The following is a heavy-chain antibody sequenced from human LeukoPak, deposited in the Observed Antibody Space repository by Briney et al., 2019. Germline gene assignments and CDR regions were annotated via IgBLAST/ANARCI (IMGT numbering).Heavy chain of an antibody. V-gene: IGHV4-59*01. CDR1: GGSISSYY. J-gene: IGHJ6*03. CDR2: IYYSGST. D-gene: IGHD3-16*01. CDR3: ARSRMGGYYYYMDV. Sequence: SETLSLTCTVSGGSISSYYWSWIRQPPGKGLEWIGYIYYSGSTNYNPSLKSRVTISLDTSKNQFSMKLSSVTAADTAVYYCARSRMGGYYYYMDVWGKGTTVTVSS.